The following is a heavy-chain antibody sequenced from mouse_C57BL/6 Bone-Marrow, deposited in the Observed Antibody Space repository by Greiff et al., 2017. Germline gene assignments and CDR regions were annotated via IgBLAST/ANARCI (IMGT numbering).Heavy chain of an antibody. V-gene: IGHV1-59*01. J-gene: IGHJ2*01. Sequence: QVQLQQPGAELVRPGTSVKLSCKASGYTFTSYWMHWVKQRPGQGLEWIGVIDPSDSYTNYNQKFKGKATLTVDTSSSTAYMQLSSLTSEDSAVDYCARGQLRYYFDDWGQGTTLTVSS. CDR1: GYTFTSYW. CDR2: IDPSDSYT. CDR3: ARGQLRYYFDD. D-gene: IGHD3-2*02.